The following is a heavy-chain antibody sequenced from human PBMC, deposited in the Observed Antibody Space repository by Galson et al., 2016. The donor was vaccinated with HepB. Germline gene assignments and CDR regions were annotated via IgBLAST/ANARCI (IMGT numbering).Heavy chain of an antibody. CDR3: TRCRTSCSTFDY. Sequence: SLRLSCAVSGFTFNNAWMSWVRQAPGKGLEWVGRIKSKTDGETTDYSAPVKGRFNISRDDSKNTLYLQMNSLKAEDTAVYYCTRCRTSCSTFDYWGQGTLVTVSS. CDR2: IKSKTDGETT. V-gene: IGHV3-15*01. J-gene: IGHJ4*02. D-gene: IGHD2-2*01. CDR1: GFTFNNAW.